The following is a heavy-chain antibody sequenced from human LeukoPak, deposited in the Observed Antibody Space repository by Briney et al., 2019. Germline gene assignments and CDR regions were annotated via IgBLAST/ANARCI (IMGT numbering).Heavy chain of an antibody. CDR2: IKQDGSEK. J-gene: IGHJ6*03. V-gene: IGHV3-7*01. CDR1: GFTFSSYA. D-gene: IGHD2-15*01. CDR3: ARGSDCSGGSCYLAYYYYYYMDV. Sequence: GGSLRLSCAASGFTFSSYAMSWVRQAPGKGLEWVANIKQDGSEKYYVDSVKGRFTISRDNAKNSLYLQMNSLRAEDTAVYYCARGSDCSGGSCYLAYYYYYYMDVWGKGTTVTISS.